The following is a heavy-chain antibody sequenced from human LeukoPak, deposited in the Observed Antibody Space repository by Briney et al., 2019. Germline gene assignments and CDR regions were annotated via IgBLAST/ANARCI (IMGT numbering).Heavy chain of an antibody. CDR2: IYYSGST. V-gene: IGHV4-39*07. CDR1: GGSISSSSYY. J-gene: IGHJ4*02. D-gene: IGHD3-10*01. CDR3: GRIHRDSGSPTWFY. Sequence: SETLSLTCTVSGGSISSSSYYWGWIRQPPGKGLEWIGSIYYSGSTYYNPSLKSRVTISVDTSKNQFSLKPSSVTAADTAVYYCGRIHRDSGSPTWFYWGQGTLVTVSS.